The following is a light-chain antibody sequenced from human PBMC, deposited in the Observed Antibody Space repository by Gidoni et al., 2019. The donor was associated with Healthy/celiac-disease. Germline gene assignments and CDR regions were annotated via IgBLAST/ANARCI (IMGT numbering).Light chain of an antibody. CDR3: QQRSNWPPT. CDR2: DAS. V-gene: IGKV3-11*01. J-gene: IGKJ3*01. CDR1: HSVSSY. Sequence: EIVLTQSPATLSLSPGERATLPCRASHSVSSYLPWYQQKPGQAPRLLIYDASNRAPGIPARFSGSGSGTDFTLTISSLEPEDFAVYYCQQRSNWPPTFGPGTKVDIK.